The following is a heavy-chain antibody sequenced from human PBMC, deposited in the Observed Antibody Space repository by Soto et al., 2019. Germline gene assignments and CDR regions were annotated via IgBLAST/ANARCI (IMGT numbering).Heavy chain of an antibody. V-gene: IGHV3-23*01. CDR1: GFNFITYA. CDR3: AKIGGILSHFDF. J-gene: IGHJ4*02. CDR2: IXDSGGXI. Sequence: XXSLRLSCAASGFNFITYAVGRVRQALGRGVEWVSNIXDSGGXIFYADPVTGXXTMSRDNXXNTPSLHMNRLRAQDTALYYCAKIGGILSHFDFWGQGTLVTVSS. D-gene: IGHD6-25*01.